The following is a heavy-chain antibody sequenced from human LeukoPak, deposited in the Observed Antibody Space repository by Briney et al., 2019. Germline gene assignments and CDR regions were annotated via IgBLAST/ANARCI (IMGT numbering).Heavy chain of an antibody. CDR2: ISSSGSTI. V-gene: IGHV3-48*03. Sequence: GGSLRLSCAASGFTFSSYEMNWVRQAPGKGLEWVSYISSSGSTIYYADSVKGRFTISRDNAKNSLYLQMNSLRAEDTAVYYCARDPSANAFGIWGQGTMVTVSS. J-gene: IGHJ3*02. D-gene: IGHD2-2*01. CDR3: ARDPSANAFGI. CDR1: GFTFSSYE.